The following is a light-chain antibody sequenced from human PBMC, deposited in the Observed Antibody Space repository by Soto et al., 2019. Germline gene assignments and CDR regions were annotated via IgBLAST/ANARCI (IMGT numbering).Light chain of an antibody. CDR2: GAC. V-gene: IGKV3-20*01. CDR3: QHYDSSRLT. CDR1: QSITSRD. J-gene: IGKJ4*01. Sequence: EIVLTQSPGTLSLSAGERVTLSCRASQSITSRDLAWYQQPRGEAHRLLIYGACSRATGVPVRFSGSEYGTDFPLTISRLEHEDFAVYFCQHYDSSRLTFGGGTKVEIK.